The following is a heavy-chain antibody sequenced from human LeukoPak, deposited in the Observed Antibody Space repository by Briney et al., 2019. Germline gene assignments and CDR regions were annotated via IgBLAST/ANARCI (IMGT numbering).Heavy chain of an antibody. CDR2: ISSSGSTI. Sequence: GGSLRLSCAASGFTFSSYEMNWVRQAPGTGLEWVSYISSSGSTIYYADSVKGRFTISRDNAKNSLYLQMNSLRAEDTAVYYCARDLAPYYYDSSGYSDYWGQGTLVTVSS. CDR1: GFTFSSYE. CDR3: ARDLAPYYYDSSGYSDY. V-gene: IGHV3-48*03. J-gene: IGHJ4*02. D-gene: IGHD3-22*01.